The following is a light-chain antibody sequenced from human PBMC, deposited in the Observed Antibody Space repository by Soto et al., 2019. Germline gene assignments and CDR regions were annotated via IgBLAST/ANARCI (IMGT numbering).Light chain of an antibody. Sequence: EIVLTQSPGTLSLSPGERATLSCRASQSVSSSYLAWYQQKPGQAPRLLIYAATSRATGLPDRFSGSGSGTDFPLTITRLQSEDFAVYYCQQYGHSFRTFGQGTKVDI. J-gene: IGKJ1*01. V-gene: IGKV3-20*01. CDR3: QQYGHSFRT. CDR2: AAT. CDR1: QSVSSSY.